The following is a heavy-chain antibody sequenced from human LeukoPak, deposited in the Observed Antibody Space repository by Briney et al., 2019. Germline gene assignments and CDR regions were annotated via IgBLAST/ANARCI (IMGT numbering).Heavy chain of an antibody. V-gene: IGHV4-39*01. Sequence: SETLSLTCSVSGDSISLSFYYWGWIRQPPGKALEWIGSVYYSGTTSYNPSLKSRVTISVDMSKNQFSLKLSSVTAADTAVYYCARRATMVRGVYIDYWGQGTLVTVSS. CDR3: ARRATMVRGVYIDY. D-gene: IGHD3-10*01. CDR2: VYYSGTT. J-gene: IGHJ4*02. CDR1: GDSISLSFYY.